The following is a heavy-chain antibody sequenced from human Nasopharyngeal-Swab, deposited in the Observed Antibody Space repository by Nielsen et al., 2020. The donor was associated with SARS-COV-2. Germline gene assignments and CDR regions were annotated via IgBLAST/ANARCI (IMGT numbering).Heavy chain of an antibody. V-gene: IGHV1-2*04. J-gene: IGHJ4*02. D-gene: IGHD6-6*01. CDR3: ARGSSDH. Sequence: WVRQAPGQGLEWMGWINPNSGGTNYAQKFQGWVTMTRDTSISTAYMELSRLRSDDTAVYYCARGSSDHWGQGTLVTVSS. CDR2: INPNSGGT.